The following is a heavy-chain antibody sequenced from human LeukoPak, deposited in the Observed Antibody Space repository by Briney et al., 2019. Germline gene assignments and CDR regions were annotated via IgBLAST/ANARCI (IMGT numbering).Heavy chain of an antibody. V-gene: IGHV3-66*01. CDR2: IYRGGTT. CDR1: GFTVSSNY. Sequence: GGSLRLSCAASGFTVSSNYRSWIRQAPGKGLEWISDIYRGGTTHNAASVKGRVTISRDTSKNTLYLQMNSLRAEDTAVYYCTREKSRDVDNWPYYFDCWGQGTLVTVSS. J-gene: IGHJ4*02. CDR3: TREKSRDVDNWPYYFDC. D-gene: IGHD5-24*01.